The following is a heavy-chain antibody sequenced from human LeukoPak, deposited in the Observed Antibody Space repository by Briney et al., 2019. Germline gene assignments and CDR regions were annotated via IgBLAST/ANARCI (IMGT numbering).Heavy chain of an antibody. CDR1: GGSISGYY. Sequence: SETLSLTCTVSGGSISGYYWSWIRQPPGKALEWIGYIYQSGNSLYNPSLKSRLTITVDKAKNYFSLRLNSVTAVDTAVYFCARGSISTGDDFWGQGTLVTVSS. V-gene: IGHV4-4*09. CDR3: ARGSISTGDDF. CDR2: IYQSGNS. J-gene: IGHJ4*02. D-gene: IGHD7-27*01.